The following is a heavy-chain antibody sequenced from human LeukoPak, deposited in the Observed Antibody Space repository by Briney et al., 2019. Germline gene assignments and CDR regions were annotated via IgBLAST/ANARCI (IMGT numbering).Heavy chain of an antibody. D-gene: IGHD3-10*01. CDR3: ARDTHLSYGAGFDY. V-gene: IGHV3-7*01. CDR1: GFTFSVYW. J-gene: IGHJ4*02. CDR2: IKEDGSEK. Sequence: GSLRLSCAASGFTFSVYWMSWVRQAPGKGLEWVANIKEDGSEKYYVDSVKGRFTISKDNAKNSLYLQMTSLRVEDTALYYCARDTHLSYGAGFDYWGQGTLVTVSS.